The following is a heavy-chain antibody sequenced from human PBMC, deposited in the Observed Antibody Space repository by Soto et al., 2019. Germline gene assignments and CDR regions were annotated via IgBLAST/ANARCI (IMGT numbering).Heavy chain of an antibody. CDR2: IWYDGSNK. V-gene: IGHV3-33*01. Sequence: QVQLVESGGSVVQPGRSLRLSCAASGFTFSSYGMHWVRQAPGKGLEWVAVIWYDGSNKYYADSVKGRFTISRDNSKNTLYLQMNSLRAEDTAVYYCARDRDGTTYYFDYWGQGTLVTVSS. CDR1: GFTFSSYG. J-gene: IGHJ4*02. CDR3: ARDRDGTTYYFDY.